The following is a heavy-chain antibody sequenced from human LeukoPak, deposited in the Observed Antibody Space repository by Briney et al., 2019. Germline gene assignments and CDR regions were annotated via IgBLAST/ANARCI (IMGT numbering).Heavy chain of an antibody. V-gene: IGHV3-23*01. D-gene: IGHD5-24*01. J-gene: IGHJ4*02. Sequence: QTGGSLRLSCAASGFTFSSYAMSWVRQAPGKGLEWVSAISGSGGSTYYADSVKGRFTISRDNSQNTVYLRMNSLRAEDTALYYCAKKWNGFNRDFDYWGQGTLVTVSS. CDR3: AKKWNGFNRDFDY. CDR1: GFTFSSYA. CDR2: ISGSGGST.